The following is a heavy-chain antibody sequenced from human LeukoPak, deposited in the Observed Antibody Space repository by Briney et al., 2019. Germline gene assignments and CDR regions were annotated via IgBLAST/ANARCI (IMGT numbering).Heavy chain of an antibody. CDR1: GFTFSSYS. CDR2: IKQDGSEK. D-gene: IGHD3-22*01. J-gene: IGHJ4*02. Sequence: GGSLRLSCAASGFTFSSYSMNWVHQAPGKGLEWVANIKQDGSEKYYVDSVKGRFTISRDNAKNSLYLQMNSLRAEDTAVYYCARVRYYYDSSGYYFDYWGQGTLVTVSS. V-gene: IGHV3-7*01. CDR3: ARVRYYYDSSGYYFDY.